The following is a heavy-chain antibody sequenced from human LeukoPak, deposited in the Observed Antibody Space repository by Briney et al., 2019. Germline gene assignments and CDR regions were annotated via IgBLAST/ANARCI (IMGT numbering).Heavy chain of an antibody. CDR1: GFTFSSYG. CDR3: ARDCTGGTCYDAFDI. D-gene: IGHD2-15*01. J-gene: IGHJ3*02. Sequence: GGSLRLSCAASGFTFSSYGMHWVRRAPGKGLEWVTLISYDGSNKYYADSVKGRFTISRDNSKNTLYLQMNSLRAGDTAVYYCARDCTGGTCYDAFDIWGQGTMVTVPS. V-gene: IGHV3-30*03. CDR2: ISYDGSNK.